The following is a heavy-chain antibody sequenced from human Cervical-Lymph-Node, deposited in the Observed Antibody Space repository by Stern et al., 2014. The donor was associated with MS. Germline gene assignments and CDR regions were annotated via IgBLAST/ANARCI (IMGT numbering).Heavy chain of an antibody. D-gene: IGHD2-15*01. CDR3: ASCGGSCSYYYYGMDV. CDR1: GYTFTSYD. V-gene: IGHV1-8*01. Sequence: QVQLVESGAEVKKPGASVKVSCKASGYTFTSYDMNWVRQAPGQGLEWMGWMNPNSGKTGYAQKFQGRVTMTGNTSISTAYMELSSLGSEDTAVYYCASCGGSCSYYYYGMDVWGQGTTVTVSS. J-gene: IGHJ6*02. CDR2: MNPNSGKT.